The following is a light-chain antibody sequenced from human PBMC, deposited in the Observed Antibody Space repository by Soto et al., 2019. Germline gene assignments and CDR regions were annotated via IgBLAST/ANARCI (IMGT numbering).Light chain of an antibody. J-gene: IGLJ2*01. CDR1: SSDVGSYNF. V-gene: IGLV2-23*01. CDR3: CSYAGSSTLV. Sequence: QSALTQPASVSGSPGQSITISCTGTSSDVGSYNFVSWYQQHPGKAPKLMIYEGSKRPSGVSNRFSGSKSGNTASLTISGLQAEDEADYYCCSYAGSSTLVFGGGTKVTV. CDR2: EGS.